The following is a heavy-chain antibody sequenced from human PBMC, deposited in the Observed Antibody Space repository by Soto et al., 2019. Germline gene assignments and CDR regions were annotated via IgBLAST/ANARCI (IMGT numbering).Heavy chain of an antibody. V-gene: IGHV3-7*01. J-gene: IGHJ4*02. CDR3: AAGVPPDY. CDR2: INGDGSEE. Sequence: EVQLVESGGVLVQPGGSLRVSCAASGFTFSTSWMNWVRQAPGKGLEWVANINGDGSEEYYVDSVRGRVTIARDNVKNSLFLQMNSLRAEDTAVYYCAAGVPPDYWGQGTLVTVSS. CDR1: GFTFSTSW. D-gene: IGHD3-10*01.